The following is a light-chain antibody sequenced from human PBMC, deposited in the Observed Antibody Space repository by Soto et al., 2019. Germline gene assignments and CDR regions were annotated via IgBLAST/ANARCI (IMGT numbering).Light chain of an antibody. J-gene: IGLJ1*01. V-gene: IGLV2-14*03. CDR3: SSYASGSAYV. CDR2: DVR. Sequence: HXVLTQPAPVSGSPGQSIPISCIGTSSDVRYHNYLSWYQPHPGKAPTLTIYDVRNRPSRVSNPSSGSTSGTTASLTISGLQADDEAGYYCSSYASGSAYVVGARTRVXVL. CDR1: SSDVRYHNY.